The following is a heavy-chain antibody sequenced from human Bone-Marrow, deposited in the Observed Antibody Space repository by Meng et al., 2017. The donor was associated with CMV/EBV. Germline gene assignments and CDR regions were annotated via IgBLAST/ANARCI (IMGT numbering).Heavy chain of an antibody. V-gene: IGHV6-1*01. D-gene: IGHD3-3*01. CDR1: GDSVSSHSAA. Sequence: SQTLSITCAISGDSVSSHSAAWNWIRQSPSRGLEWLGRTYYRSKWYNDYAVSVKSRITISPDTSKNQFSLQLNSVTPEGAAVYYCARDGGAITIFGVVIFYFDYWGQGTLVTVSS. CDR3: ARDGGAITIFGVVIFYFDY. CDR2: TYYRSKWYN. J-gene: IGHJ4*02.